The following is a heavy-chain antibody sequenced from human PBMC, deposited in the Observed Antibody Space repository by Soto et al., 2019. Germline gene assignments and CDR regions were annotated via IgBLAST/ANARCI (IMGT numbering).Heavy chain of an antibody. CDR3: ARDEAAAGYNWFDP. CDR1: GFTFSSYG. CDR2: IWYDGSNK. D-gene: IGHD6-13*01. V-gene: IGHV3-33*01. J-gene: IGHJ5*02. Sequence: QVQLVESGGGVVQPGRSLRLSCAASGFTFSSYGMHWVRQAPGKGLEWVAVIWYDGSNKYYADSVKGRFTISRDNSNNTLYLQMNSLRAEDTAVYYCARDEAAAGYNWFDPWGQGTLVTVSS.